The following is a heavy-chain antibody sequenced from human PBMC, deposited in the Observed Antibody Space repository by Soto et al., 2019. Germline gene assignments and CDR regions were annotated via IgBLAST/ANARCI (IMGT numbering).Heavy chain of an antibody. CDR2: ISSDGSNK. CDR1: GFTFSSHA. Sequence: QVQLVESGGGVVQPGRSLRLSCSVSGFTFSSHAMHWVRQAPGKGLEWVALISSDGSNKYYADSVKGRFTTSRDNSKNTMYLQMNSLRVEDTAVYYCARDDEGVIDCDIGYWGQGALVTVSS. D-gene: IGHD2-21*01. V-gene: IGHV3-30-3*01. CDR3: ARDDEGVIDCDIGY. J-gene: IGHJ4*02.